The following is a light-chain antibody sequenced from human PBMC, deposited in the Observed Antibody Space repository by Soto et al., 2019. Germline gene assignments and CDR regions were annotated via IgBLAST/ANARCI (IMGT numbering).Light chain of an antibody. CDR1: SGHSSYI. J-gene: IGLJ2*01. Sequence: QPVLTQSSSASASLGSSVKLTCTLSSGHSSYIIAWHHQQPGKAPRYLMKLEGSGSYNKGSGVPDRFSGSSSGADRYLTISNLQFEDEANYYCETWDSNTRVFGGGTKLTVI. CDR2: LEGSGSY. CDR3: ETWDSNTRV. V-gene: IGLV4-60*02.